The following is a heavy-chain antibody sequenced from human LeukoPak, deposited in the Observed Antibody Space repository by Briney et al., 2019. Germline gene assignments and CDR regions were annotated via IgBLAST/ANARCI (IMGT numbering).Heavy chain of an antibody. CDR3: ARADPYYYDSSGYRTYGITLPEYFQH. V-gene: IGHV1-2*02. Sequence: EASVKVSCKASGYTFTGYYMHWVRQAPGQGLEWMGWINPNSGGTNYAQKFQGRVTMTRDTSISTAYMELSRLRSDDTAVYYCARADPYYYDSSGYRTYGITLPEYFQHWGQGTLVTVSS. J-gene: IGHJ1*01. D-gene: IGHD3-22*01. CDR2: INPNSGGT. CDR1: GYTFTGYY.